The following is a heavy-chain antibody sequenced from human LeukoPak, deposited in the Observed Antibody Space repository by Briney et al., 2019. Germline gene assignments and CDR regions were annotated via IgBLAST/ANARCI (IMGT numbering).Heavy chain of an antibody. CDR3: ARRGPAAAFDY. D-gene: IGHD6-13*01. J-gene: IGHJ4*02. CDR1: GGTLSSYA. Sequence: GASVKVSCKVLGGTLSSYAYSWVRQAPGQGLEWLGGPLPIFGSATYAQKFQDRITVTGDESTKTAYMALGSLSSEDTAVYYCARRGPAAAFDYWGQGTLVTVSS. V-gene: IGHV1-69*13. CDR2: PLPIFGSA.